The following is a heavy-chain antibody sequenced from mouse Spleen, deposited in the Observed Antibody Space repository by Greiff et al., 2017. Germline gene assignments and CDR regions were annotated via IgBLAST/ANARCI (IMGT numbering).Heavy chain of an antibody. CDR3: TRANWGDYFDY. J-gene: IGHJ2*01. Sequence: VQLQQSGAELVRPGASVTLSCKASGYTFTDYEMHWVKQTPVHGLEWIGAIDPETGGTAYNQKFKGKAILTADKSSSTAYMELRSLTSEDSAVYYCTRANWGDYFDYWGQGTTLTVSS. CDR2: IDPETGGT. CDR1: GYTFTDYE. D-gene: IGHD4-1*01. V-gene: IGHV1-15*01.